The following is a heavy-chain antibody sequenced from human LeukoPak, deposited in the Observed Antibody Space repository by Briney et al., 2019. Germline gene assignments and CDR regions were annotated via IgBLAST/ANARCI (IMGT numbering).Heavy chain of an antibody. J-gene: IGHJ4*02. V-gene: IGHV3-33*01. D-gene: IGHD3-16*01. Sequence: PGRSLRLSCAASGFTFSTYGMHWVRQAPGKGLEWVAVIWSNGINKYYADSVKGRFTFSRDNSKNTLYLQMNSLRVEDTAVYYCARAGAYHFGYWGQGTLVTVSS. CDR2: IWSNGINK. CDR1: GFTFSTYG. CDR3: ARAGAYHFGY.